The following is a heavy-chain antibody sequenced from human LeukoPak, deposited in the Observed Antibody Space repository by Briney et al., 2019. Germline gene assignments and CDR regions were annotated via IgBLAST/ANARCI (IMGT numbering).Heavy chain of an antibody. CDR1: GFTFDNYA. D-gene: IGHD2-2*01. CDR3: ARDLRTSGAFDI. V-gene: IGHV3-33*08. J-gene: IGHJ3*02. CDR2: IWYDGSNK. Sequence: GGSLRLSCAASGFTFDNYAMHWVRQAPGKGLEWVAVIWYDGSNKYYADSVKGRFTISRDNSKNTLYLQMNSLRAEDTAVYYCARDLRTSGAFDIWGQGTMVTVSS.